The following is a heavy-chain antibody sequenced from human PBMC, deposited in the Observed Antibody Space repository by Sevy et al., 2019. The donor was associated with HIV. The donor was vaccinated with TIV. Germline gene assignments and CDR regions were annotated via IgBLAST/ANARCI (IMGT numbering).Heavy chain of an antibody. CDR3: ARDLTTVVTPYYGMDV. V-gene: IGHV3-21*01. CDR1: GFTFSSYS. J-gene: IGHJ6*02. CDR2: ISSSSSYI. D-gene: IGHD4-17*01. Sequence: GGSLRLSCAASGFTFSSYSMNGVRQAPWKGLEWVSSISSSSSYIYYADSVKGRFTISRDNAKNSLYLQMNSLRAEDTAVYYCARDLTTVVTPYYGMDVWGQGTTVTVSS.